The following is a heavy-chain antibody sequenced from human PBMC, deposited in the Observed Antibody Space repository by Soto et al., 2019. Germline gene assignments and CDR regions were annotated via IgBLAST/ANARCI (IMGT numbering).Heavy chain of an antibody. CDR1: GFTFSSYA. D-gene: IGHD2-21*02. J-gene: IGHJ3*02. CDR2: ISYDGSNT. V-gene: IGHV3-30-3*01. Sequence: QVQLVESGGGVVQPGRSLRLSCAASGFTFSSYAMHWVRQAPGKGLEWVAVISYDGSNTYYADSVKGRFTISRDNSKNALYLQMTSLIDEDTAVYYCASEALGVLTSIFGGGAFDSWGQGTMVPVSS. CDR3: ASEALGVLTSIFGGGAFDS.